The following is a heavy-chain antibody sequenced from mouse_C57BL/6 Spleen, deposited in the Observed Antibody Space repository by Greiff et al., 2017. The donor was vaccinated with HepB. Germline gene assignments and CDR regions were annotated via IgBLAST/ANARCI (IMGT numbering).Heavy chain of an antibody. J-gene: IGHJ4*01. CDR2: ISSGSSTI. D-gene: IGHD3-1*01. Sequence: EVKVVESGGGLVKPGGSLKLSCAASGFTFSDYGMHWVRQAPEKGLEWVAYISSGSSTIYYADTVKGRFTISRDNAKNTLFLQMTSLRSEDTAMYYCARPGYSAMDYWGQGTSVTVSS. CDR1: GFTFSDYG. CDR3: ARPGYSAMDY. V-gene: IGHV5-17*01.